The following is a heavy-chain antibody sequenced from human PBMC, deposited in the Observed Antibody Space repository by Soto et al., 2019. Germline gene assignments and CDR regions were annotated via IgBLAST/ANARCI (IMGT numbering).Heavy chain of an antibody. D-gene: IGHD3-22*01. CDR1: GFTFSSYW. CDR3: ASVYYDGSGYSTRDY. V-gene: IGHV3-74*01. J-gene: IGHJ4*02. CDR2: INSDGSST. Sequence: EVQLVESGGGLVQPGGSLRLSCAASGFTFSSYWMHWVRQAPGKGLVWVSRINSDGSSTSYADSVKGRFTISRDNAKNTLYLQMNSLRAEDTAVYYCASVYYDGSGYSTRDYWGQGTLVTVSS.